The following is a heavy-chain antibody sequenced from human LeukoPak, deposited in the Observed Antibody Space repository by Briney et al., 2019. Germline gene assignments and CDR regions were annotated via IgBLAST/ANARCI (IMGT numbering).Heavy chain of an antibody. Sequence: ASVKVSCKASGYTFTGYYMHWVRQAPVQGLEWMGWINPNSGGTNYAQKFQGRVTMTRDTSISTAYMELSRLRSDDTAVYYFARYSSGWYGDYFDYWGRGTLVTVSS. J-gene: IGHJ4*02. CDR2: INPNSGGT. V-gene: IGHV1-2*02. CDR1: GYTFTGYY. CDR3: ARYSSGWYGDYFDY. D-gene: IGHD6-19*01.